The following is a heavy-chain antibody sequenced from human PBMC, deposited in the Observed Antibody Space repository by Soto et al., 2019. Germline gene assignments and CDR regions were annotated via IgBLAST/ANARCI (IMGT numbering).Heavy chain of an antibody. CDR3: AKVRRITMVRGVIGWFDP. D-gene: IGHD3-10*01. CDR2: ISGSGGST. Sequence: EVQLLESGGGLVQPGGSLRLSCAASGFTFSSYAMSWVRQAPGKGLEWVSAISGSGGSTYYADSVKGRFTISRDNSKNTLYLQMNSLRAEDTALYYCAKVRRITMVRGVIGWFDPWGQGTLVTVSS. V-gene: IGHV3-23*01. J-gene: IGHJ5*02. CDR1: GFTFSSYA.